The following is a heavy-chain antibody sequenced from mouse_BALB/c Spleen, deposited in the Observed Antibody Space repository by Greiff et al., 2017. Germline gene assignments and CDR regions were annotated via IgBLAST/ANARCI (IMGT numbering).Heavy chain of an antibody. J-gene: IGHJ3*01. V-gene: IGHV7-3*02. CDR3: ARDTLAY. CDR2: IRNKANGYTT. CDR1: GFTLTDYY. Sequence: EVKVEESGGGLVQPGGSLRLSCATSGFTLTDYYMSWVRQPPGKALEWLGFIRNKANGYTTEYSASVKGRFTISRDNSQSILYLQMNTLRAEDSATYYCARDTLAYWGQGTLVTVSA.